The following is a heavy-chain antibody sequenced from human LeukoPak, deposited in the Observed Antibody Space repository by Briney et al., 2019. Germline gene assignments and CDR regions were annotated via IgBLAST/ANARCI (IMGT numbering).Heavy chain of an antibody. D-gene: IGHD1-26*01. J-gene: IGHJ4*02. V-gene: IGHV4-59*08. CDR2: IYYSGST. Sequence: SGTLSLTCTVSGGSISSYLWSWIRQPPGKGLEWIGYIYYSGSTNYNPSLKSRVTISVDTSKNQFSLKLTSVTAADTAVFYCARQEVGATAFYFDSWGQGTLVTVSS. CDR1: GGSISSYL. CDR3: ARQEVGATAFYFDS.